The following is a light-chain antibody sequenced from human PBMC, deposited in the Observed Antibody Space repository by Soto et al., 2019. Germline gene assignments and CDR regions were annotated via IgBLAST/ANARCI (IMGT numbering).Light chain of an antibody. CDR1: ITDVCGYNY. V-gene: IGLV2-8*01. CDR3: SSYAGSKSLGV. J-gene: IGLJ3*02. Sequence: QSALTQPPSAAGSPGHAVTISCTGTITDVCGYNYVSWYQQLPGKAPKLMVYEVTKRPSGVPDRFSGSKSGNTASLTVSGLQAEDEADYYCSSYAGSKSLGVFGGGTKVTVL. CDR2: EVT.